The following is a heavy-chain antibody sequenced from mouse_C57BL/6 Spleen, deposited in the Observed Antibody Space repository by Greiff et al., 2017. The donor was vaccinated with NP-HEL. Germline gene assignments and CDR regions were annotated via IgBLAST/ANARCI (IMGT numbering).Heavy chain of an antibody. D-gene: IGHD2-3*01. Sequence: QVQLQQSGAELVKPGASVKVSCKASGYTFTSYWMHWVKQRPGQGLEWIGRIHPSDSDTNYNQKFKGKATLTVDKSSSTAYMQRSSLTSDDSAVYYCAICDDGYPYFDYWGQGTTLTVSS. J-gene: IGHJ2*01. CDR3: AICDDGYPYFDY. CDR1: GYTFTSYW. CDR2: IHPSDSDT. V-gene: IGHV1-74*01.